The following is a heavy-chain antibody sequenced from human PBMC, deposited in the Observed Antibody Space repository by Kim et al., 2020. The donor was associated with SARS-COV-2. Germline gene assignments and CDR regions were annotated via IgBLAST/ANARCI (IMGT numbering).Heavy chain of an antibody. CDR2: IYTSGST. Sequence: SETLSLTCTVSGGSISSYYWSWIRQPAGQGLEWIGRIYTSGSTNYNPSLNSRVTMSVDTSKNQFALKLSSVTAADTAVYYCARDGTPQRALRYPQYYYYGMDVWGQGTTVTVYS. D-gene: IGHD3-9*01. V-gene: IGHV4-4*07. J-gene: IGHJ6*02. CDR3: ARDGTPQRALRYPQYYYYGMDV. CDR1: GGSISSYY.